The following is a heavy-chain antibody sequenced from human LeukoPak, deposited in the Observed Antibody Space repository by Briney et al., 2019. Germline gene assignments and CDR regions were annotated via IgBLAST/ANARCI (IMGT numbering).Heavy chain of an antibody. CDR1: GFNFNTYA. J-gene: IGHJ3*02. D-gene: IGHD2-8*01. CDR3: AKDPNGDYIGAFDS. CDR2: ITVSSGTR. Sequence: GGSLRLSCTASGFNFNTYAMTWVRQAPGRGLEWVSSITVSSGTRNYADSMKGRFTISRDNSKNTLYLQMNSLRVEDTAIYYCAKDPNGDYIGAFDSWGQGTFVTVSS. V-gene: IGHV3-23*01.